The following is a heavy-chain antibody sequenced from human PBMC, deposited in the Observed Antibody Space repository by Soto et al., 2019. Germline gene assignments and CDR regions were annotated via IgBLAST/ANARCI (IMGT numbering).Heavy chain of an antibody. CDR1: GGSFSGYY. V-gene: IGHV4-34*01. CDR2: INHSGST. CDR3: ARVSLLYSSYDFWSGYYLFDY. D-gene: IGHD3-3*01. J-gene: IGHJ4*02. Sequence: PSETLSLTCAVYGGSFSGYYWSWIRQTPGKGLEWIGEINHSGSTNYNPSLKSRVTISVDTSKNQFSLKLSSVTAADTAVYYCARVSLLYSSYDFWSGYYLFDYWGQGTLVTVSS.